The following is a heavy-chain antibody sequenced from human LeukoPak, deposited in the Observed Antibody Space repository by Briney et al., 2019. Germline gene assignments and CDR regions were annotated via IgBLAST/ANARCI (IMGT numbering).Heavy chain of an antibody. CDR2: INHSGST. Sequence: SETLSLTCAVYGGSFSGYYWSWIRQPPGKGLEWIGEINHSGSTNYNPSLKSRVTISVDTSKNQFSLKLSSATAADTAVYYCAREVRCSSTSCYSAYYYYYYYMDVWGKGTTVTVSS. J-gene: IGHJ6*03. D-gene: IGHD2-2*01. CDR1: GGSFSGYY. V-gene: IGHV4-34*01. CDR3: AREVRCSSTSCYSAYYYYYYYMDV.